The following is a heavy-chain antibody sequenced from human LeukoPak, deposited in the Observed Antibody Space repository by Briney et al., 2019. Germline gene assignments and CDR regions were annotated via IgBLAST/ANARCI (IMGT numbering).Heavy chain of an antibody. J-gene: IGHJ4*02. CDR1: GYTFTGYY. V-gene: IGHV1-2*02. Sequence: ASVKVSCKASGYTFTGYYMHWVRQAPGQGLEWMGWINPNSGGTNYAQKFQGRVTMTRDTSISTAYMELSRLRSDDTAVYYCASAGEYCSGGSCYSGYWGQGTLVTVSS. D-gene: IGHD2-15*01. CDR3: ASAGEYCSGGSCYSGY. CDR2: INPNSGGT.